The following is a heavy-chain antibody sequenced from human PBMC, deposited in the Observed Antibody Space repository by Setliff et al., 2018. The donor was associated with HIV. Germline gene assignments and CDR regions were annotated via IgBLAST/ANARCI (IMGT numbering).Heavy chain of an antibody. V-gene: IGHV4-4*08. CDR2: IYTSGIT. CDR1: GDSISSYY. D-gene: IGHD3-10*01. CDR3: ARDRRGYYYGSGSCYMDV. Sequence: SETLSLTCTVSGDSISSYYWSWIRQPPGKGLEWIGYIYTSGITDYNPSLKGRVTIPGDTSKNQFSLKLSSVTAADTAVYYCARDRRGYYYGSGSCYMDVWGTGTTVTAP. J-gene: IGHJ6*03.